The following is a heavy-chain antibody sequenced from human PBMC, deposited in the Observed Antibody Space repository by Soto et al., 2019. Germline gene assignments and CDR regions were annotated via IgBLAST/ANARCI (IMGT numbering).Heavy chain of an antibody. D-gene: IGHD6-19*01. CDR3: AKGGGGGWYDD. V-gene: IGHV3-23*01. J-gene: IGHJ4*02. CDR2: ISGSGTNT. CDR1: GFTFSSCS. Sequence: EVQLLESGGGLVQPGGSPRLSCAASGFTFSSCSMAWVRLAPGKGLEWVSSISGSGTNTYYSDSVRGRVTISRDNSKNTLYLQMNSLRGDDTAVYYCAKGGGGGWYDDWGQGTLVTVSS.